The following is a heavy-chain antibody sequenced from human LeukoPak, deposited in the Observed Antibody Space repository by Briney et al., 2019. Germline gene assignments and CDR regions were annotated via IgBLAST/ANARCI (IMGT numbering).Heavy chain of an antibody. J-gene: IGHJ4*02. D-gene: IGHD1-26*01. CDR3: ASTKDSGSYYGFDY. V-gene: IGHV4-39*01. Sequence: PSETLSLTCTVSGGSISSRNYYWGWIRQPPGKGLVWIGSIYYSGSTFYNPSLKSRVTISVDTSKNEFSLKLSSVTAADTAVYYCASTKDSGSYYGFDYWGQGTLVTVSS. CDR2: IYYSGST. CDR1: GGSISSRNYY.